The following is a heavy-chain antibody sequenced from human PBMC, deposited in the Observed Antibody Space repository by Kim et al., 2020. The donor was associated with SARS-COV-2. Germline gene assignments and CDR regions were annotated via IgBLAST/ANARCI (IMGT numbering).Heavy chain of an antibody. D-gene: IGHD7-27*01. CDR2: ISSSGSTI. V-gene: IGHV3-48*03. CDR3: ATQGGLGQPDDY. J-gene: IGHJ4*02. Sequence: GGSLRLSCAASGFTFSSYEMNWVRQAPGKGLEWVSYISSSGSTIYYADSVKGRFTISRDNAKNSLYLQMNSLRAEDTAVYYCATQGGLGQPDDYWGQGTLVTVSS. CDR1: GFTFSSYE.